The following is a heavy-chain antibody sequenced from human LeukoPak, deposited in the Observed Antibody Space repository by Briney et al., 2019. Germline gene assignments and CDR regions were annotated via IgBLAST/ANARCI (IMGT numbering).Heavy chain of an antibody. CDR2: IWYDGSNK. Sequence: SGGSLRLSCAASGFTFSSYGMHWVRQAPGKGLEWVAVIWYDGSNKYYADSVKGRFTISRDNSKNTLYLQMNSLRAEDTAVYYCAGDSKPDDFWSGYASYYYYGMDVWGQGTTVTVSS. J-gene: IGHJ6*02. V-gene: IGHV3-33*01. CDR1: GFTFSSYG. D-gene: IGHD3-3*01. CDR3: AGDSKPDDFWSGYASYYYYGMDV.